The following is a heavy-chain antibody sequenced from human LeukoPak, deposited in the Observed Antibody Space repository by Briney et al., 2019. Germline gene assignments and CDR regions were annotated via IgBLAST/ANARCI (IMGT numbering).Heavy chain of an antibody. CDR1: GYSFTSYG. CDR2: ISAYNGNT. V-gene: IGHV1-18*01. D-gene: IGHD2-2*01. CDR3: ARDQLQEYQLPNPGGWFDP. J-gene: IGHJ5*02. Sequence: GESLKISCKGSGYSFTSYGISWVRQAPGQGLEWMGWISAYNGNTNYAQKLQGRVTMTTDTSTSTAYMELRSLRSDDTAVYYCARDQLQEYQLPNPGGWFDPWGQGTLVTVSS.